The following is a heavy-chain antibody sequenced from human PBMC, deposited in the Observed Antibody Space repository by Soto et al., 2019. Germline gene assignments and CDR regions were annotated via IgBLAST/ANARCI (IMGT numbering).Heavy chain of an antibody. J-gene: IGHJ4*02. Sequence: QVQPVESGGGVVQPGRSLRLSCAASGFTFSSYGMHWVRQAPGKGLEWVAVISYDGSNKYYADSVKGRFTISRDNSKNTLYLQMNSLRAEDTAVYYCAKEGSTGLIWGQGTLVTVSS. CDR1: GFTFSSYG. D-gene: IGHD6-13*01. CDR3: AKEGSTGLI. V-gene: IGHV3-30*18. CDR2: ISYDGSNK.